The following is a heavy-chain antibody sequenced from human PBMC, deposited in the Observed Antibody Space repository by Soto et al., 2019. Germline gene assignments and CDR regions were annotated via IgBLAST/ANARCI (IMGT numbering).Heavy chain of an antibody. CDR2: IIPIFGTA. CDR1: GGTFSSYA. J-gene: IGHJ4*02. Sequence: QVQLVQSGAEVKKPGSSVKVSCKASGGTFSSYAISWVRQAPGQGLEWMGGIIPIFGTANYAQKFQGRVTITADESTSTAYMELSSLRSEDTAVYYCARDSSLTILGVVIMGYFDYWGQGTLVTVSS. D-gene: IGHD3-3*01. CDR3: ARDSSLTILGVVIMGYFDY. V-gene: IGHV1-69*01.